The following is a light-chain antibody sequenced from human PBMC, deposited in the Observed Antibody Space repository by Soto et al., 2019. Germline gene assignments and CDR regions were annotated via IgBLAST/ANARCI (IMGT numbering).Light chain of an antibody. J-gene: IGLJ3*02. CDR1: GGFDF. CDR3: CSYTGSYSV. Sequence: QSALTQPRSVSGSPGQSVAISCTGIGGFDFVSWYQQYPGKAPELMIYDVTNRPSGVPDRFSASKSGDTASLTISGLQAEDEADYYCCSYTGSYSVFGGGTKLTVL. V-gene: IGLV2-11*01. CDR2: DVT.